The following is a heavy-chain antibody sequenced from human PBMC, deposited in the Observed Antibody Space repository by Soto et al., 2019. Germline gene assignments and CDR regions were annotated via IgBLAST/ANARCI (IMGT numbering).Heavy chain of an antibody. D-gene: IGHD2-8*01. J-gene: IGHJ5*02. V-gene: IGHV4-34*01. CDR1: GGSFSGYY. CDR3: ARGIFHRQYNYCTNGVCYTRNWFDP. Sequence: QVQLQQWGAGLLKPSETLSLTCAVYGGSFSGYYWSWIRQPPGKGLEWIGEINHSGSTNYNPSLKSRVTISVDTSKNQFSLKLSSVTAADTAVYYCARGIFHRQYNYCTNGVCYTRNWFDPWGQGTLVTVSS. CDR2: INHSGST.